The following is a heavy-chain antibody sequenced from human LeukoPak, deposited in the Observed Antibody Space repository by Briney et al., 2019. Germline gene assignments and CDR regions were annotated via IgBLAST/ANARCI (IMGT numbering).Heavy chain of an antibody. V-gene: IGHV3-30*18. D-gene: IGHD3-22*01. CDR1: GFTFSSYG. Sequence: PGGSLRLSCAASGFTFSSYGMHWVRQAPGKGLEWVAVISYDGSNKYYADSVKGRFTISRDNSKNTLYLQMNSLRAEDTAVYYCAKDEHPHVYDSSGYPDYWGQGTLVTVSS. J-gene: IGHJ4*02. CDR3: AKDEHPHVYDSSGYPDY. CDR2: ISYDGSNK.